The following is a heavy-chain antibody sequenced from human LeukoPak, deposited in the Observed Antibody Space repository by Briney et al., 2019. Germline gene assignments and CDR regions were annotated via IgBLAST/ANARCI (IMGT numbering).Heavy chain of an antibody. D-gene: IGHD4-17*01. CDR2: ISYDGSNK. CDR3: AKSTTVTQRGYFDY. Sequence: PGRSLRLSCAASGFTFSSYGMHWVRQAPPKGLEWVAIISYDGSNKYYADSVKGRFAISRDNSKNTLYLQMNSLRAEDTAVYYCAKSTTVTQRGYFDYWGQGTLVTVSS. V-gene: IGHV3-30*18. CDR1: GFTFSSYG. J-gene: IGHJ4*02.